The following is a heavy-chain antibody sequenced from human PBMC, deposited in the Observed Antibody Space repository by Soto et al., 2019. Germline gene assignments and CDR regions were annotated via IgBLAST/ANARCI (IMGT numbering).Heavy chain of an antibody. CDR3: ARLAPYPDFPSGPNYGMDV. Sequence: SETLSLTCTVSGGSISSYYWSWIRQPPGKGLEWIGYIYYSGSTNYNPSLKSRVTISVDTSKNQFSLKLSSVTAADTAVYYCARLAPYPDFPSGPNYGMDVWGQGTTVTVSS. J-gene: IGHJ6*02. V-gene: IGHV4-59*01. CDR2: IYYSGST. CDR1: GGSISSYY. D-gene: IGHD3-3*01.